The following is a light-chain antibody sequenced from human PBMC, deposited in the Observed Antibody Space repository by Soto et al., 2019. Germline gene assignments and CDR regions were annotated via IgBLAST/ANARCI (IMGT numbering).Light chain of an antibody. CDR3: QQYGTSEII. CDR2: DTS. Sequence: EMVLTQSPATLSLSPGERATLSCRASQSVSILLAWYQQKPGQAPRLLIYDTSSRATGVPDRYSASGSGTDFTLTISRLEPEDFAVFFCQQYGTSEIIFGQGTRLEIK. V-gene: IGKV3-20*01. J-gene: IGKJ5*01. CDR1: QSVSIL.